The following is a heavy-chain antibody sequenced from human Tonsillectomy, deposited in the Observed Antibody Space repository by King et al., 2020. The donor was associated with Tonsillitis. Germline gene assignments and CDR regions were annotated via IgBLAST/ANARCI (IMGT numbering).Heavy chain of an antibody. CDR1: GGSFSGYY. D-gene: IGHD3-10*01. V-gene: IGHV4-34*01. Sequence: VQLQQWGAGLLKPSETLSLTCAVYGGSFSGYYWSWIRQPPGKGLEWIGEINHSGSTNYNPSLKSRVTISVDTSKNQFSLKLSSVTAADTAVYYCARGAMVRGVTYPDAFDIWGQGTMVTVSS. CDR2: INHSGST. J-gene: IGHJ3*02. CDR3: ARGAMVRGVTYPDAFDI.